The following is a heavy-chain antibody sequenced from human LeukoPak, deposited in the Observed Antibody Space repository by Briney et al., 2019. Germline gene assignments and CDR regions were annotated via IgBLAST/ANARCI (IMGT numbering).Heavy chain of an antibody. V-gene: IGHV1-18*01. J-gene: IGHJ4*02. CDR3: ARGPYYDFWSGYYAPSIYFDY. Sequence: ASVKVSCKASGYTFTSYGISWVRQAPGQGLEWMGWISAYNGNTNYAQKLQGRVTMTTDTSTSTAYMELRSLRSDDTAVYYCARGPYYDFWSGYYAPSIYFDYWGQGTLVTVSS. CDR2: ISAYNGNT. D-gene: IGHD3-3*01. CDR1: GYTFTSYG.